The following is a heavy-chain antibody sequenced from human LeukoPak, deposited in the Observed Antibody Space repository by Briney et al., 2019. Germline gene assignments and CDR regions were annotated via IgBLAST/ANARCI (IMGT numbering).Heavy chain of an antibody. D-gene: IGHD5-18*01. V-gene: IGHV4-4*09. CDR3: ARLLALYSQDTARVTRWFDP. Sequence: PSETLSLTCTVSGGSISSYYWSWIRQPPGKGLEWIGYIYTGGSTNYYPSLKSRVTISVDTSKNQFSLKLSAVTAADTAVYYCARLLALYSQDTARVTRWFDPWGQGTLVTVSS. CDR2: IYTGGST. CDR1: GGSISSYY. J-gene: IGHJ5*02.